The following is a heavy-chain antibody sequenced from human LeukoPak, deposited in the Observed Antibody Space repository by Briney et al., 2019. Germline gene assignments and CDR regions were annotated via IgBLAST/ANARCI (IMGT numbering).Heavy chain of an antibody. D-gene: IGHD2-21*02. CDR3: ARHVTRAYYYGMDV. CDR1: GGSISSYY. V-gene: IGHV4-59*08. Sequence: PSETLSLSCTVAGGSISSYYWSWIRQPPGKGLEWIGYISYSGSTNYNPSLKSQVTISVDTSKNPSSLQLSTVTAADTAVYYCARHVTRAYYYGMDVWGQGTTVTVSS. J-gene: IGHJ6*02. CDR2: ISYSGST.